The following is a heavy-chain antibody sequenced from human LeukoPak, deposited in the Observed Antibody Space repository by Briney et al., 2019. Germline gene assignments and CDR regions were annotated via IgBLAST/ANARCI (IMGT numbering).Heavy chain of an antibody. Sequence: SVKVSCKASGYTFTGYYMHWVRQAPGQGLEWMGGIIPIFGTANYAQKFQGRVTITADESTSTAYMGLSSLRSEDTAVYYCARGMDGGYYFDYWGQGTLVTVSS. CDR1: GYTFTGYY. CDR3: ARGMDGGYYFDY. CDR2: IIPIFGTA. V-gene: IGHV1-69*13. D-gene: IGHD2-15*01. J-gene: IGHJ4*02.